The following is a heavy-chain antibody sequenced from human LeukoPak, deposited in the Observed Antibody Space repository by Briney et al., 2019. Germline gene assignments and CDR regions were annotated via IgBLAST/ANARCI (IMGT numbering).Heavy chain of an antibody. CDR2: IYTSGST. J-gene: IGHJ3*02. Sequence: SETLSLTCTVSVGPISSYYWSWIRQPAGKGLEWIGRIYTSGSTSYNPSLKSRVTMSVDTSKNQLSLKLSSVTAADTAVYYCARGPNRITMMIGDAFDIWGQGTMVTVSS. D-gene: IGHD3-22*01. CDR1: VGPISSYY. V-gene: IGHV4-4*07. CDR3: ARGPNRITMMIGDAFDI.